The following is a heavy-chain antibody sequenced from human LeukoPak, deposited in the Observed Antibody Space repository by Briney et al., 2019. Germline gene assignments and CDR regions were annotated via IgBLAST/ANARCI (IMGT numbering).Heavy chain of an antibody. J-gene: IGHJ4*02. D-gene: IGHD3-22*01. CDR1: GFTFDDYG. Sequence: GGSLRLSCAASGFTFDDYGMSWVRQAPGKGLEWVSGISWNSGSIGYADSVKGRFTISRDNAKNSLYLQMNSLRAEDTALYYCAKGGYYYDFWGQGTLVTVSS. V-gene: IGHV3-9*01. CDR3: AKGGYYYDF. CDR2: ISWNSGSI.